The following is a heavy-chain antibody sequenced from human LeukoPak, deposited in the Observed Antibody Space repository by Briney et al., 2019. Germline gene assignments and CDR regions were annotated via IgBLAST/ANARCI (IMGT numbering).Heavy chain of an antibody. CDR2: ISSDGSST. D-gene: IGHD3-10*01. CDR3: ARDVGAVSDY. Sequence: GGSLRLSCAASGFTFSSYWMHWVHQAPGKGLVWVSRISSDGSSTTYADSVRGRYTISRDNAKNTLSMQMNSLRDEDTAVYYCARDVGAVSDYWGRGTLVTVSS. CDR1: GFTFSSYW. V-gene: IGHV3-74*01. J-gene: IGHJ4*02.